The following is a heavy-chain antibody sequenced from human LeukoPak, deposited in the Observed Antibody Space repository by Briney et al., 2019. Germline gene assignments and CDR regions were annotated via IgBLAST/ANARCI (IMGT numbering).Heavy chain of an antibody. J-gene: IGHJ6*03. CDR2: INHSGST. D-gene: IGHD2-2*01. CDR1: GGSFSGYY. CDR3: ARETSYYYMDV. V-gene: IGHV4-34*01. Sequence: PSETLSLTCAVYGGSFSGYYWSWIRQPPGKGLEWIGEINHSGSTNYNPSLKSRVTISVDTSKNQFSLKLSSVTAADTAVYYCARETSYYYMDVWGKGTTVTVSS.